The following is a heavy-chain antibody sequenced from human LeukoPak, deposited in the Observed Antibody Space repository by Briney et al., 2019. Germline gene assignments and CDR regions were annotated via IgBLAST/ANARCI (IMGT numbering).Heavy chain of an antibody. Sequence: PSETLSLTRTVSGGSISSYYWSWIRQPPGKGLEWIGYIYYSGSTNYNPSLKSRVTISVDTSKDQFSLKLSSVTAADTAVYYCASGVGYCSSTSCQNNWFDPWGQGTLVTVSS. J-gene: IGHJ5*02. V-gene: IGHV4-59*08. CDR3: ASGVGYCSSTSCQNNWFDP. CDR2: IYYSGST. D-gene: IGHD2-2*01. CDR1: GGSISSYY.